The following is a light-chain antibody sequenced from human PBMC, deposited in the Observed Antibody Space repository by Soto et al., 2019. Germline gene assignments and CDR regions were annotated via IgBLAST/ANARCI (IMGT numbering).Light chain of an antibody. J-gene: IGKJ1*01. V-gene: IGKV1-39*01. CDR3: QQSYSARWT. CDR1: QIINTY. CDR2: AAS. Sequence: DIQMTQSPSSLAASVGDRVAITCRASQIINTYLNWYQQKPGKAPTLLIYAASSLQSGVPSRFSGSGSGTDFTLTISSLQPEDFSTCYCQQSYSARWTFGQGTKVEIK.